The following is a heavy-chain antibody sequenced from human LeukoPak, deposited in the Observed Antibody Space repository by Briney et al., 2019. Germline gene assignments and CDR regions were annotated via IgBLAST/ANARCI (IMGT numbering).Heavy chain of an antibody. CDR2: IRFDGTNK. CDR1: GLIFGSYG. CDR3: AKDWAVLGTMVPN. Sequence: GGSRRLSCAASGLIFGSYGMHWVRQAPGKGLEWVAFIRFDGTNKYYAESVKGRFTISRDNSKNTLYPQMNSLRPEDTAVYYCAKDWAVLGTMVPNWGQGTVVTVSS. D-gene: IGHD5-12*01. J-gene: IGHJ4*02. V-gene: IGHV3-30*02.